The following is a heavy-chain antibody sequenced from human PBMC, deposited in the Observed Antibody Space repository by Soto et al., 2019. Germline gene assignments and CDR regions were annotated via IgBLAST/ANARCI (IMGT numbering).Heavy chain of an antibody. Sequence: EVQLVESGGGLVQPGGSLRLSCAASGFTFSPYWMSWVRQAPGKGLEWVAIIKDDGGDEHYLEAVRGRFTISRDNAKKPLYLAMNSLRVEDTAMYYCAGGSGWISDSWGQGTLVTVSS. V-gene: IGHV3-7*05. CDR1: GFTFSPYW. CDR2: IKDDGGDE. CDR3: AGGSGWISDS. J-gene: IGHJ4*02. D-gene: IGHD6-19*01.